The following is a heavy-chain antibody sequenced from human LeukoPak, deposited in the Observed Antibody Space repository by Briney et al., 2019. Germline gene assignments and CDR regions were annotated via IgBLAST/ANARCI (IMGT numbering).Heavy chain of an antibody. CDR3: ARESDSSGWYDS. Sequence: GGSLRLSCAAPGFSFDDYVIHWVRQAPGKGLEWVSLISGDGGSTIYADSVTGRFTISRNNSKNSLYLQMSSLRSEDTALYYCARESDSSGWYDSWGQGTLVTVSS. V-gene: IGHV3-43*02. D-gene: IGHD3-22*01. CDR1: GFSFDDYV. CDR2: ISGDGGST. J-gene: IGHJ5*01.